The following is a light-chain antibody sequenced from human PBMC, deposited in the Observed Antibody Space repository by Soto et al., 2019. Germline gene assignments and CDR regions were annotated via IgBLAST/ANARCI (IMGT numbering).Light chain of an antibody. CDR3: SSYTTTRTYV. CDR1: SSDIGSSDH. J-gene: IGLJ1*01. CDR2: DVT. V-gene: IGLV2-14*03. Sequence: QSALTQPASVSASPGQSITLSCTGSSSDIGSSDHVSWYQQHPGKAPKLMVYDVTNRPSGVSNRFSGSKSGNTASLTISGLQAEDEADYYCSSYTTTRTYVFGTVTKLTVL.